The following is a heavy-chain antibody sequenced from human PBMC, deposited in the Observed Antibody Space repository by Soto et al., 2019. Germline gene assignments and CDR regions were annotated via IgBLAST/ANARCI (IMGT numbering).Heavy chain of an antibody. V-gene: IGHV4-59*01. CDR1: GRSNSSYY. Sequence: AETLSLTCSVSGRSNSSYYWSWVRQPPGEGLEWIGYIYYSGSTNYNPSLKSRVTISVDTSKNQFSLKLSSVTAADTAVYYCARVSSYDILTGYYWSWFDPWGQGTLVTVSS. CDR3: ARVSSYDILTGYYWSWFDP. D-gene: IGHD3-9*01. CDR2: IYYSGST. J-gene: IGHJ5*02.